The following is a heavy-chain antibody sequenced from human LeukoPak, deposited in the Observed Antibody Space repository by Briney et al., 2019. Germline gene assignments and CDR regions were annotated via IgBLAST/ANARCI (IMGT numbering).Heavy chain of an antibody. CDR1: GFTFTRYG. D-gene: IGHD2/OR15-2a*01. V-gene: IGHV3-30*02. CDR3: AKGSFYCTSSTCLQYYYYMDV. Sequence: GGSLRLSCAASGFTFTRYGMRWVRQAPSKGLEWVAFVRYDGSEKYYADSVKGRFTISRDDSRHTVFLQMNSLTAEDTAVYYCAKGSFYCTSSTCLQYYYYMDVWGTGTTVTVSS. J-gene: IGHJ6*03. CDR2: VRYDGSEK.